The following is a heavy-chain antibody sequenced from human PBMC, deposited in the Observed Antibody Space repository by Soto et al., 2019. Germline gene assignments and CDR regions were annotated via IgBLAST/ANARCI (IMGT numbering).Heavy chain of an antibody. V-gene: IGHV3-30-3*01. J-gene: IGHJ6*02. CDR2: ISYDGDNK. CDR1: GFTFSYHA. Sequence: QVQLVESGGGVVQPGRSLRLSCAASGFTFSYHALNWVRQAPGKGLEWVAVISYDGDNKYIAESVKGRFTISRDNSKNTVSLQMNSVRNEDTAMYFCARGTTTSAFSAMDVWGQGTTVTVSS. D-gene: IGHD1-1*01. CDR3: ARGTTTSAFSAMDV.